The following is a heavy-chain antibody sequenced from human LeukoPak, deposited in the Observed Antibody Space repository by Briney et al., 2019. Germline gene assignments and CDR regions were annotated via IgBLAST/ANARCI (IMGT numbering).Heavy chain of an antibody. D-gene: IGHD3-16*02. CDR2: IYYTGNA. Sequence: SETLSLTCVVSGGSMNDYYWSWVRQSPGKGLDWIGQIYYTGNANYNPSLKSRLTISVGTSKNQLSLRLRSLTAADTAVYFCARTPYSSGRLGGYPYYYMDVWGKGTTVTVTS. CDR3: ARTPYSSGRLGGYPYYYMDV. CDR1: GGSMNDYY. V-gene: IGHV4-59*01. J-gene: IGHJ6*04.